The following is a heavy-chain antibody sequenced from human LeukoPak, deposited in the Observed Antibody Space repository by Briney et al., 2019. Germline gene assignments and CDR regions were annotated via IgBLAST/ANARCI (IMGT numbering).Heavy chain of an antibody. J-gene: IGHJ5*02. CDR2: ISSSCSTI. D-gene: IGHD3-9*01. V-gene: IGHV3-48*03. Sequence: GGSLRLSCAASGFTFSSYEMNWVRQAPGKGLEGVSYISSSCSTIYYAESVKDRFTISRYNAKNSLYLKMNSLRAEDTAVYYCAREMGVLRYFETYNWFDPWGQGTLVTVSS. CDR3: AREMGVLRYFETYNWFDP. CDR1: GFTFSSYE.